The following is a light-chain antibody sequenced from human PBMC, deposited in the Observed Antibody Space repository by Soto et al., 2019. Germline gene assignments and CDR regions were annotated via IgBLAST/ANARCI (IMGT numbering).Light chain of an antibody. Sequence: EIVLTQSPGTLSLSPGDRATLSCRASQSLSSTYLAWYQQKPGQAPRLLIYGTSSRATGIPDRFSGSGSGTDFSLTISSLEPEDFAVYYCQQRSSWPLTFGGGTKVEIK. V-gene: IGKV3D-20*02. CDR2: GTS. CDR1: QSLSSTY. J-gene: IGKJ4*01. CDR3: QQRSSWPLT.